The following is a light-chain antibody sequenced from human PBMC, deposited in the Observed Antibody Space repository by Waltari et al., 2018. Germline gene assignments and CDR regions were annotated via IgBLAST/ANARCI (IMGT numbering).Light chain of an antibody. CDR1: NSDVGGYNY. CDR2: EVS. V-gene: IGLV2-14*01. CDR3: SSYTSRSSLV. J-gene: IGLJ2*01. Sequence: QSALTQPASVSGSPGQSITVSCTGANSDVGGYNYVSWYQHHPGKAPILMVYEVSQRPSGVSARFPGSKCGNTASLTISGLQAEDEADYYCSSYTSRSSLVFGGGTKVTVL.